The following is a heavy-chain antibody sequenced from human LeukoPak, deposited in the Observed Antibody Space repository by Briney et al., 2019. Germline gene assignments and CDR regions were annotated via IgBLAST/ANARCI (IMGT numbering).Heavy chain of an antibody. J-gene: IGHJ5*02. CDR3: ARARITTYNWFDP. V-gene: IGHV4-39*07. CDR1: GGSIRSSTDY. CDR2: IYYSGST. Sequence: SETLSLTCTVSGGSIRSSTDYWGWIRQPPGKELEWIGSIYYSGSTYYNPSLKSRVTISVDTSKNQFSLRLSSVTAADTAVYYCARARITTYNWFDPWGPGTLVTVSS. D-gene: IGHD3-3*01.